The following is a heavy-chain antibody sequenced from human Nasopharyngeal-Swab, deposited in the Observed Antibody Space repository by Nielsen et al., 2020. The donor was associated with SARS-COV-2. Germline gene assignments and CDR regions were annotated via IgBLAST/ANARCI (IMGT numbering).Heavy chain of an antibody. J-gene: IGHJ4*02. D-gene: IGHD4-17*01. CDR1: GFTFSSFG. CDR2: IAHDASNE. Sequence: GESLKICCAASGFTFSSFGMHWVRQAPGKGLEWVAFIAHDASNEYYGDSVKGRFSISRDSSKNTLYLQMDSLRGEDTAVYYCARDAPAHYGAFYWGRGTLVTVSS. CDR3: ARDAPAHYGAFY. V-gene: IGHV3-30*03.